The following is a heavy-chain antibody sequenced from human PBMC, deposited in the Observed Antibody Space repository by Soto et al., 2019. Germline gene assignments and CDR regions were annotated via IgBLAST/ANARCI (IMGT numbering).Heavy chain of an antibody. D-gene: IGHD5-12*01. CDR2: IYYSGST. V-gene: IGHV4-30-4*01. J-gene: IGHJ5*02. CDR3: AGLDIVATRRVLP. Sequence: LSLTCTVSGGSISSGDYYWSWIRQPPGKGLEWIGYIYYSGSTYYNPSLKSRVTISVDTSKNQFSLKLSSVTAADTAVYYCAGLDIVATRRVLPWGQGTLVTVSS. CDR1: GGSISSGDYY.